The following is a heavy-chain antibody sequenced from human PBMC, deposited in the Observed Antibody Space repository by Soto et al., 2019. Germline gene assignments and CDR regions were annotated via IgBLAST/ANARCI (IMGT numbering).Heavy chain of an antibody. Sequence: SETLSLTCTVSDGSISGNFLTWIRQPAGKGLEWIGRISSNGNTDYNPSPKSRVTMSIDTSKNHFSLDLISVTASDTAIYYCAREVWVAGLLYYFDFWGQGTLVTVYS. J-gene: IGHJ4*02. V-gene: IGHV4-4*07. D-gene: IGHD6-19*01. CDR1: DGSISGNF. CDR3: AREVWVAGLLYYFDF. CDR2: ISSNGNT.